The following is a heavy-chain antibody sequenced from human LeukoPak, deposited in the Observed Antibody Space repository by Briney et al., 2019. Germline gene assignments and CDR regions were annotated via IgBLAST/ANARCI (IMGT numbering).Heavy chain of an antibody. V-gene: IGHV3-30*18. CDR3: AKDFLGIVANDY. CDR1: GFTFSSYG. CDR2: ISYGGSDK. D-gene: IGHD5-12*01. Sequence: PGGSLRLSCAASGFTFSSYGLHWVRQAPGKGLEWVAVISYGGSDKYYADSVKGRFTISRDNSKNTLYLQMNSLRAEDTAVYYCAKDFLGIVANDYWGQGTLVTVSS. J-gene: IGHJ4*02.